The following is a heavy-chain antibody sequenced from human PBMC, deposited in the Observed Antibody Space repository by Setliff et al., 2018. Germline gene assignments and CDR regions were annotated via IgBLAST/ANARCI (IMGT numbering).Heavy chain of an antibody. D-gene: IGHD3-22*01. CDR1: GSTFTNHY. CDR3: ARGYYDSYARYYVVGDY. V-gene: IGHV1-46*01. J-gene: IGHJ4*02. Sequence: ASVQVSCKASGSTFTNHYMHWVRQAPGQGLEWMGMINPGGGSTTYAQKFQGRVTMTRDTSTSTVYMELSSLRTEDTAVYYCARGYYDSYARYYVVGDYWGQGTPVTVPQ. CDR2: INPGGGST.